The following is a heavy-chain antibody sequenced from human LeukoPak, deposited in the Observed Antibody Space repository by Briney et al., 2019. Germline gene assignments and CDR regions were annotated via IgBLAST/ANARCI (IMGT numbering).Heavy chain of an antibody. CDR3: TRSPSLGGRYWGFDY. J-gene: IGHJ4*02. Sequence: GGSLRLSCAASGFTFSTYWMHWVRQAPGKGLVWVSRLSPAGSSSIYADSVKGRFTVSRDNAKNTLYLQMNSLRAEDTAVYYCTRSPSLGGRYWGFDYWGQGALVTVSS. D-gene: IGHD1-26*01. V-gene: IGHV3-74*01. CDR1: GFTFSTYW. CDR2: LSPAGSSS.